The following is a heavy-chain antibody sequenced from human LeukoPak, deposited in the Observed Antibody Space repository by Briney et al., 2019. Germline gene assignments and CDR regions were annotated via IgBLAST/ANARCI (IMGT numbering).Heavy chain of an antibody. CDR3: ARRKSLCAFDI. D-gene: IGHD1-14*01. CDR2: ISSSGSTK. J-gene: IGHJ3*02. Sequence: GGSLRLSCAASGFTFSDYYMSWIRQAPGKGLEWVSYISSSGSTKYYADSVKGRFTISRDNAKNSLYLQMNSLRAEDTAVYYCARRKSLCAFDIWGQGTMVTVSS. V-gene: IGHV3-11*01. CDR1: GFTFSDYY.